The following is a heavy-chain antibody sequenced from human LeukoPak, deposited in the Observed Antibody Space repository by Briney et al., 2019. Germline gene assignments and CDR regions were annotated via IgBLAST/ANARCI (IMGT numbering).Heavy chain of an antibody. J-gene: IGHJ1*01. CDR2: IYSKSDGGTS. CDR1: GFTFTNAW. Sequence: GGSLRLSCATSGFTFTNAWLSWVRQAPGKGLEWVGRIYSKSDGGTSDYAARVKGRFTISRDDSKNTLYLQMNSLKTDDTAVYYCTTDPITSGWYDSQHWGQGTLVTVSS. CDR3: TTDPITSGWYDSQH. D-gene: IGHD6-19*01. V-gene: IGHV3-15*01.